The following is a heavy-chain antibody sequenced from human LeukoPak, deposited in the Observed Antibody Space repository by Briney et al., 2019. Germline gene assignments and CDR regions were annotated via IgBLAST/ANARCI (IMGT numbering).Heavy chain of an antibody. V-gene: IGHV1-24*01. Sequence: GASVKVSCKVSGYTLTELSMHWVRQAPGKGLEWMGGFDPEDGETIYAQKFQGRVTMTEDTSTDTAYMELSSLRSEDTAVYYCATSEYSRSSYYYYYYMDVWGKGTTVTVSS. CDR3: ATSEYSRSSYYYYYYMDV. CDR2: FDPEDGET. D-gene: IGHD6-6*01. J-gene: IGHJ6*03. CDR1: GYTLTELS.